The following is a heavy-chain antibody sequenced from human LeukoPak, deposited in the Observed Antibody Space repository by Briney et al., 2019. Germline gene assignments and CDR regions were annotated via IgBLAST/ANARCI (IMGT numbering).Heavy chain of an antibody. J-gene: IGHJ3*02. CDR2: IRYDENNK. V-gene: IGHV3-30*02. Sequence: GGSLRLSCVTSGFTFSSFGMHWVRQAPGKGLEWVAFIRYDENNKYYADSVKGRFTISRDNSKSTLYLQVNSLRAEDTAVYYCARGGITHAFDIWGQGTMVTVSS. CDR1: GFTFSSFG. CDR3: ARGGITHAFDI. D-gene: IGHD1-14*01.